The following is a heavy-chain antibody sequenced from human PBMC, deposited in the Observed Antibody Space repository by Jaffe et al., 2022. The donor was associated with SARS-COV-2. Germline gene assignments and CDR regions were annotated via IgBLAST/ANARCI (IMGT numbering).Heavy chain of an antibody. CDR1: GGSISSDNW. D-gene: IGHD3-22*01. Sequence: QVQLQESGPGLVKPSGTLSLTCAVSGGSISSDNWWSWVRQPPGKGLEWIGEIYHSGSTNYNPSLKSRVTISVDKSKNQLSLKLSSVTAADTAVYYCARWKNYYDSSGYRQRPYAFDIWGQGTMVTVSS. CDR3: ARWKNYYDSSGYRQRPYAFDI. J-gene: IGHJ3*02. CDR2: IYHSGST. V-gene: IGHV4-4*02.